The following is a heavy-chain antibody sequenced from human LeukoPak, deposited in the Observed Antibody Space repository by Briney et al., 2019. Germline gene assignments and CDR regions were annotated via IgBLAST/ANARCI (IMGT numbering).Heavy chain of an antibody. D-gene: IGHD6-6*01. CDR3: ARVAGGTSSGVFDY. J-gene: IGHJ4*02. V-gene: IGHV4-59*01. CDR1: SGSIGSFF. CDR2: VYYSGTT. Sequence: SETLSLTCIVSSGSIGSFFWIWIRQPPGRGLEWLGYVYYSGTTKYNPSVKSRVSISVDTSKNQVSLRLNSVTAADTAVYYCARVAGGTSSGVFDYWGQGILVTVSS.